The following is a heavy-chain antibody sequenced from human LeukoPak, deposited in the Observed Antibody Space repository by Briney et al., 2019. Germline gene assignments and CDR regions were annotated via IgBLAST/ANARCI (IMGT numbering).Heavy chain of an antibody. CDR3: ASQYCSGGDWSFCWFDP. D-gene: IGHD2-15*01. V-gene: IGHV4-34*01. Sequence: PSETLSLTCAVYGGSFSGYYWSWIRQPPGKGLEWIGEINHSGSTNYNPSLKSRVTISVDTSKNQFSLKLSSVTAADTAVYYCASQYCSGGDWSFCWFDPWGHGTLVTVSS. CDR2: INHSGST. CDR1: GGSFSGYY. J-gene: IGHJ5*02.